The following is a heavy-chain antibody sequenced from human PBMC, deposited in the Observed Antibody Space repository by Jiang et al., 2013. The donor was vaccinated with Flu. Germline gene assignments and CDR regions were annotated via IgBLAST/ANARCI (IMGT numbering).Heavy chain of an antibody. CDR2: ISGSGSRT. V-gene: IGHV3-23*01. D-gene: IGHD6-19*01. J-gene: IGHJ4*02. Sequence: AASGFTFGRLCHELGPPGVQGGAVEWVATISGSGSRTYYAASVRGRFTISRDNSKRTLHLQMNSLGAEATAIYYCAKDREESAVAGPFDYWGQGALVTVSS. CDR3: AKDREESAVAGPFDY. CDR1: GFTFGRLC.